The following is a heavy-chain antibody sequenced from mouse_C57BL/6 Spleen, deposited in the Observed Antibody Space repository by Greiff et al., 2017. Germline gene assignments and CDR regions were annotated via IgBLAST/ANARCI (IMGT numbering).Heavy chain of an antibody. V-gene: IGHV1-69*01. Sequence: QVQLQPPGAELVMPGASVKLSCKASVYTFTSYWMHWVKQRPGQGLEWIGEIDPSDSYTNYNQKFKGKSTLTVDKSSSTAYMQLSSLTSEDSAVYYCARWDSNYVGFAYWGQGTLVTVSA. CDR2: IDPSDSYT. CDR1: VYTFTSYW. D-gene: IGHD2-5*01. CDR3: ARWDSNYVGFAY. J-gene: IGHJ3*01.